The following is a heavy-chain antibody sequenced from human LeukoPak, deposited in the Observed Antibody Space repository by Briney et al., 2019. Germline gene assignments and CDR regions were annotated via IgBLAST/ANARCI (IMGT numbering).Heavy chain of an antibody. D-gene: IGHD3-22*01. CDR1: GFTFSDYY. CDR2: IYSGGST. V-gene: IGHV3-53*01. J-gene: IGHJ4*02. Sequence: GGSLRLSCAASGFTFSDYYMNWVRQAPGKGLEWVSVIYSGGSTYYADSVKGRFTISRDNSKNTLYLQMNSLRAEDTAVYYCARALPDYYDSSGYFDWGQGTLVTVSS. CDR3: ARALPDYYDSSGYFD.